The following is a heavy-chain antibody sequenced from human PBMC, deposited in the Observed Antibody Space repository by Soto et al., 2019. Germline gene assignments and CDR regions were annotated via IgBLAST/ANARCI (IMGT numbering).Heavy chain of an antibody. V-gene: IGHV1-58*01. J-gene: IGHJ6*02. CDR1: GFTFTSSA. CDR2: IVVGSGNT. CDR3: AADKLGYCSSTSCYGYYYGMDV. Sequence: SVKVSCKASGFTFTSSAVQWVRQARGQRLEWIGWIVVGSGNTNYAQKFQERVTITRDMSTSTAYMELSSLRSEDTAVYYCAADKLGYCSSTSCYGYYYGMDVWGQGTTVTVS. D-gene: IGHD2-2*01.